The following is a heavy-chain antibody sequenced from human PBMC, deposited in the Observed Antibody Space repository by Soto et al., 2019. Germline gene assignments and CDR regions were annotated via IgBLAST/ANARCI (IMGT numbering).Heavy chain of an antibody. CDR1: GYTFTNYW. CDR2: IYPDDSDT. V-gene: IGHV5-51*03. J-gene: IGHJ4*02. CDR3: ARLRGGEAKWLLDH. D-gene: IGHD5-12*01. Sequence: EVQLVQSGAEVKKPGESLKISCKGSGYTFTNYWIGWVRQMPGKGLEWMGIIYPDDSDTRYSPSSQGQVTISADNSTGTAFLQWSSLKASDTAMYYCARLRGGEAKWLLDHWGQGTLVTVSS.